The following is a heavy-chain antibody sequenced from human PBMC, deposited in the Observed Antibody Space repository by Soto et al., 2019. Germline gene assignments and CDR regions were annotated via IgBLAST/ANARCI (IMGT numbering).Heavy chain of an antibody. CDR1: GFTFTSSA. CDR2: IVVGSGNT. V-gene: IGHV1-58*01. CDR3: AAVGSSSWRDYYYYYGMDV. J-gene: IGHJ6*02. D-gene: IGHD6-13*01. Sequence: GASVKVSCKASGFTFTSSAVQWVRQARGQRLEWIGWIVVGSGNTNYAQKFQERVTITRDMSTSTAYMELSSLRSEDTAVYYRAAVGSSSWRDYYYYYGMDVWGQGTTVTVSS.